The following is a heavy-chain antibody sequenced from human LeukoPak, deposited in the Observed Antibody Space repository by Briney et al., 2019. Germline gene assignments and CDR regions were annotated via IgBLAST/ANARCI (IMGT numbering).Heavy chain of an antibody. Sequence: SQTLSLTCTVSGGSISSGSYYWSWIRQPVGKGLEWIGRIYTSGSTYYNPSLKSRVTISVDTSKNQFSLKLSSVTAADTAVYYCARGGLLGAEYYYDSSGYYRAAFDIWGQGTMVTVSS. D-gene: IGHD3-22*01. CDR3: ARGGLLGAEYYYDSSGYYRAAFDI. CDR2: IYTSGST. CDR1: GGSISSGSYY. J-gene: IGHJ3*02. V-gene: IGHV4-61*02.